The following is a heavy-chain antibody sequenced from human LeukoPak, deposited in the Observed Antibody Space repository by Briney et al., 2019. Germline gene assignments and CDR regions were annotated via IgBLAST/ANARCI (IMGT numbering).Heavy chain of an antibody. CDR2: LYYSGST. J-gene: IGHJ3*02. V-gene: IGHV4-59*01. CDR1: GGSISSYY. D-gene: IGHD3-10*01. Sequence: SETLSLTCSVSGGSISSYYWSWSRQPPGKGLEWIGYLYYSGSTNSNPSLKSRVTMSVDTSKNQFSLKLRSVTAADTAVYYCARGGSGISNALDIWGQGTMVTVSS. CDR3: ARGGSGISNALDI.